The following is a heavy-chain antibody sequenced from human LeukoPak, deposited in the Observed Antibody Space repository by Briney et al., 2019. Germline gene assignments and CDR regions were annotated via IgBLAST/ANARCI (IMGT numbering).Heavy chain of an antibody. D-gene: IGHD3-22*01. CDR2: INHSGST. CDR3: ARGGRYYDGSGYTHRYYFDY. CDR1: GGSFSGYY. J-gene: IGHJ4*02. Sequence: SETLSLTCAVYGGSFSGYYWSWIRQPPGKGLEWIGEINHSGSTNYNPSLKSRVTISVDTSKNQFSLKLSSVTAADTAVYYCARGGRYYDGSGYTHRYYFDYWGQGTLLTVSS. V-gene: IGHV4-34*01.